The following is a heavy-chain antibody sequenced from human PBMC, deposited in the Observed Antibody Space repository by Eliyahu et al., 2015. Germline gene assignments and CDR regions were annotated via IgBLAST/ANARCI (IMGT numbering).Heavy chain of an antibody. D-gene: IGHD4-23*01. Sequence: QVQLVESGGGVXQPGXSLXXSXXXSGFIFSXSAMHWVRQAPGKGLEWVAIIWYDGSNQYYADSVKGRFTISRDNSKNTVSLQMNSLRGEDTAIYYCARDHDYSGNYLEDWGQGTLVAVSS. V-gene: IGHV3-33*01. CDR1: GFIFSXSA. J-gene: IGHJ4*02. CDR3: ARDHDYSGNYLED. CDR2: IWYDGSNQ.